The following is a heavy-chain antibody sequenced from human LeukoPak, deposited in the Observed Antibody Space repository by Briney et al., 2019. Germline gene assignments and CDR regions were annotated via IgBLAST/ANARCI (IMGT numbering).Heavy chain of an antibody. Sequence: QAWGSLRLSCAASGFTFSSYDMSWVRQAPGKGPEWVSSITISGGSTFYADSVMGRFTISRDNYKNTLYLQMNSLSAEDTAVYYCAKRGNPAVGHHYLDVWGKGTTVSVSS. CDR1: GFTFSSYD. CDR3: AKRGNPAVGHHYLDV. D-gene: IGHD2-2*01. V-gene: IGHV3-23*01. CDR2: ITISGGST. J-gene: IGHJ6*03.